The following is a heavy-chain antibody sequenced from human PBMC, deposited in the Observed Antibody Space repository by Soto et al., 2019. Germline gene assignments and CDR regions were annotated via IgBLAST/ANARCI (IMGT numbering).Heavy chain of an antibody. Sequence: GASVKVSCKASGGTLSSYAISWVRQAPGHGLEWMGGIIPIFGTANYAQKFQGRVTITADESTSTAYMELSSLRSEDTAVYYCASSYSNWNPFDYWGQGTLVTVS. D-gene: IGHD4-4*01. V-gene: IGHV1-69*13. CDR1: GGTLSSYA. J-gene: IGHJ4*02. CDR2: IIPIFGTA. CDR3: ASSYSNWNPFDY.